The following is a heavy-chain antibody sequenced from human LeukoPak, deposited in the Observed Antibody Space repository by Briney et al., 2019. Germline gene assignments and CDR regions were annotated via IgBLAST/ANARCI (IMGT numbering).Heavy chain of an antibody. V-gene: IGHV3-21*01. CDR1: GFTFSAYN. D-gene: IGHD4-23*01. J-gene: IGHJ4*02. CDR3: AGDRSVATRLWTPTDY. Sequence: GGSLRLSCAASGFTFSAYNMNWVRQAPGKGLEWVSSIFGSGHSEYYADSVKGRFTISRDNAKNSLYLQMNSLRAEDTAVYYCAGDRSVATRLWTPTDYWGQGTLVTVSS. CDR2: IFGSGHSE.